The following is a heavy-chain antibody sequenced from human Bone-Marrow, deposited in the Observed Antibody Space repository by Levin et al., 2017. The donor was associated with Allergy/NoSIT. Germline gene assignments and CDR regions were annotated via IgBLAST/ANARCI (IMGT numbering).Heavy chain of an antibody. CDR3: ARGRRIAVAGNLGDYYGMDV. J-gene: IGHJ6*02. D-gene: IGHD6-19*01. CDR1: GGSFSGYY. V-gene: IGHV4-34*01. CDR2: INHSGST. Sequence: PGGSLRLSCAVYGGSFSGYYWSWIRQPPGKGLEWIGEINHSGSTNYNPSLKSRVTISVDTSKNQFSLKLSSVTAADTAVYYCARGRRIAVAGNLGDYYGMDVWGQGTTVTVSS.